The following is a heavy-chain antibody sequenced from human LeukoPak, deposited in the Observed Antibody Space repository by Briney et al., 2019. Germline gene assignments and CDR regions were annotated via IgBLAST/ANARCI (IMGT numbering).Heavy chain of an antibody. CDR1: GFSFSTQE. V-gene: IGHV3-48*03. CDR2: ISSNSRTI. J-gene: IGHJ4*02. D-gene: IGHD5-12*01. CDR3: ARGSYTGFDLYFDY. Sequence: GGSLRLSCATSGFSFSTQEMTWVRQAPGKGLEWVSYISSNSRTIYYADSVKGRFTISRDNTRNSVFLQLNSLRVEDTGYYYCARGSYTGFDLYFDYWGQGTLVTVSS.